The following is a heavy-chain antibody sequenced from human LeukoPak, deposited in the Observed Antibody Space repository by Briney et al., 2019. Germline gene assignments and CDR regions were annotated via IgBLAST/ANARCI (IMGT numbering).Heavy chain of an antibody. CDR2: IKQDGTEK. Sequence: GGPLRLSCAASGFTFTNYWMSWVRQAPGKGLDWVATIKQDGTEKYYVDSVKGRFTISRDNAKDSLYLQMNSLRAEDTAVYYCARDLLVGGSGYHYWGQGTLVTVSS. CDR3: ARDLLVGGSGYHY. CDR1: GFTFTNYW. D-gene: IGHD3-22*01. J-gene: IGHJ4*02. V-gene: IGHV3-7*01.